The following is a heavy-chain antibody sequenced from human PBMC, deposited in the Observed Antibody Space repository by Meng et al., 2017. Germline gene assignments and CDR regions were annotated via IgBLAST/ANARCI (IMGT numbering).Heavy chain of an antibody. J-gene: IGHJ5*02. CDR1: GGSFSGYD. D-gene: IGHD3-10*01. CDR3: ARKFTMVRGIYNWFDP. CDR2: INHSGST. V-gene: IGHV4-34*01. Sequence: VERTEGCAGELKPSEPLSLTRCVYGGSFSGYDWIWIRQPPGKGLEWIGEINHSGSTNYNPSLKSRVTISVDTSKNQFSLKLSSVTAADTAVYYCARKFTMVRGIYNWFDPWGQGTLVTVSS.